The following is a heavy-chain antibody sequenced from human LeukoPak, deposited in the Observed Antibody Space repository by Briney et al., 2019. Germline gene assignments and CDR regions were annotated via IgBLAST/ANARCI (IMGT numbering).Heavy chain of an antibody. Sequence: GGSLRLSCAASGFTFSSYSMNWVRQAPGKGLEWVSSISSSSSYIYYADSVKVRFTISRDDAKNSLYLQMNSLRAEDTAVYYCASGNIAAAGTYWGQGTLVTVSS. CDR1: GFTFSSYS. CDR2: ISSSSSYI. J-gene: IGHJ4*02. D-gene: IGHD6-13*01. V-gene: IGHV3-21*01. CDR3: ASGNIAAAGTY.